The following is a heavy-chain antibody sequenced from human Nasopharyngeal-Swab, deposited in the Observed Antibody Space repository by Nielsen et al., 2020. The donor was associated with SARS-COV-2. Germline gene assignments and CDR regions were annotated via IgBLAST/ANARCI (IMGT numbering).Heavy chain of an antibody. CDR2: ISPNSGGT. D-gene: IGHD2-15*01. Sequence: ASVKVSCKTSGYTFSDYFIHWVRQAPGQGLEWMGRISPNSGGTNFAQKFQGRVTVTRDASISTAYLELTGLTSDDMAAYYCARSCATVGCPFDPWGQGTLVTVSS. CDR1: GYTFSDYF. CDR3: ARSCATVGCPFDP. J-gene: IGHJ5*02. V-gene: IGHV1-2*06.